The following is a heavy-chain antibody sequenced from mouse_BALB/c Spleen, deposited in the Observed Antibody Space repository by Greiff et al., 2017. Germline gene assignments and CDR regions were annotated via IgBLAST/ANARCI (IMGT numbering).Heavy chain of an antibody. CDR1: GFTFSSYT. V-gene: IGHV5-12-2*01. J-gene: IGHJ4*01. CDR2: ISNGGGST. D-gene: IGHD4-1*01. Sequence: EVKLMESGGGLVQPGGSLKLSCAASGFTFSSYTMSWVRQTPEKRLEWVAYISNGGGSTYYPDTVKGRFTISRDNAKNTLYLQMSSLKSEDTAMYYCARPAGTSYAMDYWGQGTSVTVSS. CDR3: ARPAGTSYAMDY.